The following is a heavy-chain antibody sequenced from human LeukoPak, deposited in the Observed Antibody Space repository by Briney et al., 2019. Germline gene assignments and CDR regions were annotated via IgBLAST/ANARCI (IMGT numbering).Heavy chain of an antibody. CDR3: ARGLTYDYVWGSYETYFDY. D-gene: IGHD3-16*01. CDR2: ISYDGSNK. CDR1: GFTFSSYA. V-gene: IGHV3-30-3*01. Sequence: GRSLRLSCAASGFTFSSYAMHWVRQAPGKGLEWVAVISYDGSNKYYADSVKGRFTISRDNSKNTLYLQMNSLRAEDTAVYYCARGLTYDYVWGSYETYFDYWGQGTLVTVSS. J-gene: IGHJ4*02.